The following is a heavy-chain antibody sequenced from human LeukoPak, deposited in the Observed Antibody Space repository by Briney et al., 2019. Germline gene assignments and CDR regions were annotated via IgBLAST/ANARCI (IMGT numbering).Heavy chain of an antibody. CDR1: GFTFKNYV. CDR2: IYGSGIST. V-gene: IGHV3-23*01. CDR3: AKDLGWELPAEAY. D-gene: IGHD1-26*01. Sequence: PAGSLSLSCVAPGFTFKNYVMNWVRQAPGQGLEWLATIYGSGISTSYADSVKGRFTISRDNTNNTLYLQMNSLRAEDTAMYYCAKDLGWELPAEAYWGQGILVTVSS. J-gene: IGHJ4*02.